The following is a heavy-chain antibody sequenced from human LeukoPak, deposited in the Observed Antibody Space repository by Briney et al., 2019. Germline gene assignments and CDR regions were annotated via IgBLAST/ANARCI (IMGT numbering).Heavy chain of an antibody. D-gene: IGHD3-22*01. Sequence: GGSLRLSCEASGFVFGHSWMSWVRQAPGKGLEWVANINLDGSEINYLDSLTGRLTISRDNAKHSLYLQMNGLRAEDTAVYFCVRDRGYSTFDYWGQGTLVTVSS. V-gene: IGHV3-7*03. CDR2: INLDGSEI. CDR1: GFVFGHSW. CDR3: VRDRGYSTFDY. J-gene: IGHJ4*02.